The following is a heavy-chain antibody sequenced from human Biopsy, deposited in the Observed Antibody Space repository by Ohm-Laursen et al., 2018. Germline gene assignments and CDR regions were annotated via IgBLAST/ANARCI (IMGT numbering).Heavy chain of an antibody. V-gene: IGHV3-9*01. CDR2: ISWDSGRI. D-gene: IGHD6-13*01. J-gene: IGHJ6*02. CDR1: GFIFDDYA. CDR3: AKDRYPSSWHYYYGMDV. Sequence: SLRLSCTAPGFIFDDYAMHWVRQAPGKGLEWVSGISWDSGRIDYADSVKGRFTISRDNAKNSLYLQMNSLRSEDTALYYCAKDRYPSSWHYYYGMDVWGQGTTATVSS.